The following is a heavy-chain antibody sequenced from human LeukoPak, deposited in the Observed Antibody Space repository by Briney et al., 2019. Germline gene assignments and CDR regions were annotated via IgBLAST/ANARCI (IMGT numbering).Heavy chain of an antibody. D-gene: IGHD3-9*01. Sequence: ASVKVSCKASGGTFSSYAISWVRQAPGQGLEWMGRIIPILGIANYAQKFQGRVTITADKSTSTAYMELSSLRSEDTAVYYCASTISAEDTIATPSSHDYWGQGTLVTVSS. CDR2: IIPILGIA. CDR3: ASTISAEDTIATPSSHDY. CDR1: GGTFSSYA. J-gene: IGHJ4*02. V-gene: IGHV1-69*04.